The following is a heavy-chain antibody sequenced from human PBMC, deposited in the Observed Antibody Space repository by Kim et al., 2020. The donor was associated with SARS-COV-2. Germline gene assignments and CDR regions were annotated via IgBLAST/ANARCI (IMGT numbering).Heavy chain of an antibody. Sequence: TTYADSAEGRFTNSRDNAKNTRSLQMNFLGVEDTAIYYCVRYRGGRHYYWGQGTLVTVSS. J-gene: IGHJ4*02. CDR2: T. CDR3: VRYRGGRHYY. V-gene: IGHV3-74*01. D-gene: IGHD3-10*01.